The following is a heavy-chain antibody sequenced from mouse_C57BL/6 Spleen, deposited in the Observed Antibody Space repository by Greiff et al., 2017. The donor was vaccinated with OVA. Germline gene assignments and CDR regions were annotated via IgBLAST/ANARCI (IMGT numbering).Heavy chain of an antibody. V-gene: IGHV1-9*01. D-gene: IGHD1-1*01. CDR3: ARLRNDYFDY. J-gene: IGHJ2*01. Sequence: QVQLKQSGAELMKPGASVKLSCKATGYTFTGYWIEWVKQRPGHGLEWIGEILPGSGSTYYNEKFKGKATFTADTSSNTAYMQLSSLTTEDSAIYYGARLRNDYFDYWGQGTTLTVSS. CDR2: ILPGSGST. CDR1: GYTFTGYW.